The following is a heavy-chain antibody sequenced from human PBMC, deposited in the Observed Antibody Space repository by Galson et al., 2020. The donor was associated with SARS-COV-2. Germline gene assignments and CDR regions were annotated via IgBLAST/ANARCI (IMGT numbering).Heavy chain of an antibody. D-gene: IGHD3-10*01. V-gene: IGHV4-34*01. Sequence: ETSETLSLTCAVYGGSFSGYYWSWISQPPGKGLEWVGEINHSGSTNYNPSLKSRVTISVDTSKNQFSLKLSSVTAADTAVYYCARGQGVRGVPYYYYGMDVWGQGTTFTVSS. CDR2: INHSGST. J-gene: IGHJ6*02. CDR1: GGSFSGYY. CDR3: ARGQGVRGVPYYYYGMDV.